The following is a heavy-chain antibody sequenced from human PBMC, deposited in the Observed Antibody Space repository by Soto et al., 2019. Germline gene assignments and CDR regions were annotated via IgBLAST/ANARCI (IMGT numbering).Heavy chain of an antibody. CDR2: INHSGST. Sequence: QVQLQQWGAGLLKPSETLSLTCAVYGGSFSGYYWSWIRQPPGKGLEWIGEINHSGSTNYNPSLKGRVTISVAPSKNQFSLKLSSVTAADTAVYYCARKPVPASSSTMVRGVFDYWGQGTLVTVSS. V-gene: IGHV4-34*01. J-gene: IGHJ4*02. CDR1: GGSFSGYY. D-gene: IGHD3-10*01. CDR3: ARKPVPASSSTMVRGVFDY.